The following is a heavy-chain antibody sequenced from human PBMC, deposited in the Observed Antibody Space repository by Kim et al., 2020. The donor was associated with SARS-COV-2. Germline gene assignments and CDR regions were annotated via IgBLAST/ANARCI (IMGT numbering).Heavy chain of an antibody. CDR2: ISAYNGNT. V-gene: IGHV1-18*01. CDR1: GYTFTSYG. Sequence: ASVKVSCKASGYTFTSYGISWVRQAPGQGLEWMGWISAYNGNTNYAQKLQGRVTMTTDTSTSTAYMELRSLRSDDTAVYYCARVWVTMVRGVITPEAFDIWGQGTMVTVSS. CDR3: ARVWVTMVRGVITPEAFDI. J-gene: IGHJ3*02. D-gene: IGHD3-10*01.